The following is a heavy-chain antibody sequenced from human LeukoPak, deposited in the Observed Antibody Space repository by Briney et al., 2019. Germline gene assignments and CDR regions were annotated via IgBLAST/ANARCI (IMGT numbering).Heavy chain of an antibody. J-gene: IGHJ4*02. CDR2: IYYSGST. CDR3: ARDRPACINY. V-gene: IGHV4-59*01. CDR1: GGSISSYY. Sequence: SETLSLTCTVSGGSISSYYWSWIRQPPGKGLEWIGYIYYSGSTNYNPSLKSRVTISVDTSKNQFSLKLSSVTAADTAVYYCARDRPACINYWGQGTLVTVSS. D-gene: IGHD6-13*01.